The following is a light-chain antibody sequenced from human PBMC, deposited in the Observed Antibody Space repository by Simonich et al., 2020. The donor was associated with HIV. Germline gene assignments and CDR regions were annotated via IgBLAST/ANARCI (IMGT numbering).Light chain of an antibody. CDR2: GAS. CDR3: QQYGSSYT. CDR1: QSVSNNF. J-gene: IGKJ2*01. Sequence: EIVLTQSPGTLSLSPGERATLACRARQSVSNNFLAWYQQKPGQAPRLLISGASIRATGIPDRFSGSGSGTVFTLTISRLEPEDFAVYYCQQYGSSYTFGKGTKLEIK. V-gene: IGKV3-20*01.